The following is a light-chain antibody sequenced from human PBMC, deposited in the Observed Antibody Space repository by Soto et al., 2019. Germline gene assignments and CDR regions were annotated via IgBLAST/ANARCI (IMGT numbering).Light chain of an antibody. J-gene: IGLJ1*01. CDR1: SSDVGRYDY. CDR2: DVT. CDR3: CSFAGSFSYV. V-gene: IGLV2-11*01. Sequence: QSALTQPRSVSGSPGQSVTISCTGTSSDVGRYDYVSWYQQHPGKAPKLIIYDVTERPAGVPDRFSGSKSGNTASLTISGLQAGDEADYSCCSFAGSFSYVFGGGTKVTVL.